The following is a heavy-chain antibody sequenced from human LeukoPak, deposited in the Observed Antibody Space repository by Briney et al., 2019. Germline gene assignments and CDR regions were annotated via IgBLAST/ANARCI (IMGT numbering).Heavy chain of an antibody. Sequence: SETLSLTCTVSGGSISSYYWSWIRQPPGKGLEWSGYIYYSGSTNYNPSLKSRVTISVDTSKNQFSLKLSSVTAADTAVYYFARGGGYGDSGDYWGQGTLVTVSS. CDR3: ARGGGYGDSGDY. V-gene: IGHV4-59*01. D-gene: IGHD4-17*01. CDR2: IYYSGST. CDR1: GGSISSYY. J-gene: IGHJ4*02.